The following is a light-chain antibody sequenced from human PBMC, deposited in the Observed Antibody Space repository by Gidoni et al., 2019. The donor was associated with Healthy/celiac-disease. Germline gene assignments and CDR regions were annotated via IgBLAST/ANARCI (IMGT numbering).Light chain of an antibody. J-gene: IGLJ2*01. V-gene: IGLV3-1*01. CDR3: QAWDSSTVV. CDR2: QDS. Sequence: SYELTQPPSVSVSPGQTASITCSGDQLGDKYACWYQQKPGQSPVLVIYQDSKRPLGLPERFSGSNSGNTATLTIIGTQAMDEADYYCQAWDSSTVVFGGGTKLTVL. CDR1: QLGDKY.